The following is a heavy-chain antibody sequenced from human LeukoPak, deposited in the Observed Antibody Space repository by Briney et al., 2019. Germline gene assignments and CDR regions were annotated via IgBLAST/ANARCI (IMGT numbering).Heavy chain of an antibody. CDR3: TTDPNFDYVWGTYRLDY. V-gene: IGHV3-15*05. CDR2: ITSRTYGGTT. J-gene: IGHJ4*02. CDR1: GFTFSDAW. Sequence: PGGSLILSCAASGFTFSDAWMTSVRQAPGKGLDWVGRITSRTYGGTTDYAAPVKGKFTFSRDDSKNTLYLQMNSLKTEDTAVYYCTTDPNFDYVWGTYRLDYWGEGTLVTVSS. D-gene: IGHD3-16*02.